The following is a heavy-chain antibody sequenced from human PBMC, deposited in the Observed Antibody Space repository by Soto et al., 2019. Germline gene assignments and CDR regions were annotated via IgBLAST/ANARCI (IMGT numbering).Heavy chain of an antibody. CDR3: ARRGGYSHVRDRVGYGMDF. V-gene: IGHV1-69*13. J-gene: IGHJ6*01. CDR2: IIPIFGTA. D-gene: IGHD5-18*01. Sequence: SVKVSCKASGGTFSSYAISWVRQAPGQGLEWMGGIIPIFGTANYAQKFQGRVTITADESTSTAYMELSSLRSEDTAVYYCARRGGYSHVRDRVGYGMDFCGQRTTITVSS. CDR1: GGTFSSYA.